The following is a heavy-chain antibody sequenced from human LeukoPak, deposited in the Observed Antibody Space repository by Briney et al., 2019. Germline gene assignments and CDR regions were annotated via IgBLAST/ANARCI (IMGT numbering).Heavy chain of an antibody. D-gene: IGHD1-1*01. V-gene: IGHV3-43*02. CDR1: GFSFHEHD. CDR2: ISGAGGNK. CDR3: AKRSGSPHNFDY. J-gene: IGHJ4*02. Sequence: GGSLRLSCAASGFSFHEHDMHWVRQTPGKGLEWVSLISGAGGNKHYADSVRGRFTISRDNSKNLLSLQMNSLRGDDTALYFCAKRSGSPHNFDYWGQGALVTVSS.